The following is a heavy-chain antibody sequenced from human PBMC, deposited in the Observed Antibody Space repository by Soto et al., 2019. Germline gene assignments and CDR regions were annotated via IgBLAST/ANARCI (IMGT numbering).Heavy chain of an antibody. Sequence: QVQLVQSGAEVKKPGSSVKVSCKASGGTFSSYAISWVRQAPGQGLEWMGGIIPIFGTANYAQKFQGRVTITADESTSTVYTELSSLRSEDTAVYYCARDPISRTSTLCPHYYYYGMDVWGQGTTVTVCS. V-gene: IGHV1-69*01. CDR1: GGTFSSYA. CDR3: ARDPISRTSTLCPHYYYYGMDV. CDR2: IIPIFGTA. J-gene: IGHJ6*02.